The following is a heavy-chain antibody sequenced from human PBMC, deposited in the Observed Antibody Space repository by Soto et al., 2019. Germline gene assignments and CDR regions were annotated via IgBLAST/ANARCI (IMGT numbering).Heavy chain of an antibody. CDR3: ARRDGYYFDY. Sequence: GGSLRLSCVVSGFTFSIYAMTWVRHAPGKGLEWVSGISATGGSTNYADSVKGRFTVSRDNSKNTLFLQVNSLRAEDTAVYYCARRDGYYFDYWGQGSLVTVSS. V-gene: IGHV3-23*01. CDR1: GFTFSIYA. D-gene: IGHD5-12*01. CDR2: ISATGGST. J-gene: IGHJ4*02.